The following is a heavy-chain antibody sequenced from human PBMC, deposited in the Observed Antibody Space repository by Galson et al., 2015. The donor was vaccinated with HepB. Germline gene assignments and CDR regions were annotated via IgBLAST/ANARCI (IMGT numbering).Heavy chain of an antibody. Sequence: SVKVSCKASGGTFSSYAISWVRQAPGQGLEWMGRIIPILGIANYAQKFQGRVTITADKSTSTAYMELSSLRSEDTAVYYCARVGTNTRYGMDVWGQGTTVTVSS. J-gene: IGHJ6*02. D-gene: IGHD6-13*01. CDR3: ARVGTNTRYGMDV. CDR1: GGTFSSYA. CDR2: IIPILGIA. V-gene: IGHV1-69*04.